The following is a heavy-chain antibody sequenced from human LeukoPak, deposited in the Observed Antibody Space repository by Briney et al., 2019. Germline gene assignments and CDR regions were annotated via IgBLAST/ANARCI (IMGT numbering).Heavy chain of an antibody. CDR1: GGCISSYY. CDR3: ARLGREQWPAFDY. D-gene: IGHD6-19*01. J-gene: IGHJ4*02. V-gene: IGHV4-59*08. CDR2: IYYSGST. Sequence: SETLSLTCTVSGGCISSYYWSWIRQPPGKGLEWIGYIYYSGSTNYNPSLKSRVTISVDTSKNQFSLKLSSVTAADTAVYYCARLGREQWPAFDYWGQGTLVTVSS.